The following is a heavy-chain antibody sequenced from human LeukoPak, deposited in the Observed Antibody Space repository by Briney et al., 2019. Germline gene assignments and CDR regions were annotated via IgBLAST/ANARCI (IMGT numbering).Heavy chain of an antibody. CDR3: AKDFGYSYGTFDY. Sequence: GGSLRLSCAASGFSFDDYAMHWVRQAPEKGMEWVGLVNGDGGITDYTDSVKGRFTISRDNSKNSLYLQMNSLRTEDTAVYYCAKDFGYSYGTFDYWGQGALVTVSS. J-gene: IGHJ4*02. CDR2: VNGDGGIT. V-gene: IGHV3-43*02. D-gene: IGHD5-18*01. CDR1: GFSFDDYA.